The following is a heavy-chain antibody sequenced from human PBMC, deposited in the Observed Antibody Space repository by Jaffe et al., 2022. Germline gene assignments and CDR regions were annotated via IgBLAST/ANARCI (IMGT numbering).Heavy chain of an antibody. CDR1: GFSLSTSGVG. D-gene: IGHD2-15*01. CDR2: IYWNDDK. J-gene: IGHJ3*02. V-gene: IGHV2-5*01. CDR3: AHSIPRYCSGGSCYPPAAFDI. Sequence: QITLKESGPTLVKPTQTLTLTCTFSGFSLSTSGVGVGWIRQPPGKALEWLALIYWNDDKRYSPSLKSRLTITKDTSKNQVVLTMTNMDPVDTATYYCAHSIPRYCSGGSCYPPAAFDIWGQGTMVTVSS.